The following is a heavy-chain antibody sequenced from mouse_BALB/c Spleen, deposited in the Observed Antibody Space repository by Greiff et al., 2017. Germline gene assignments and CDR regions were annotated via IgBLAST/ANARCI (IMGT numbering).Heavy chain of an antibody. Sequence: QVQLKQSGPELVRPGVSVKISCKGSSYTFTDYAMHWVKQSHAKSLEWIGVISTYYGNTNYNQKFKGKATMTVDKSSSTAYMELARLTSEDSAVYYCARGPRGYDYDEEAPFAYWGQGTLVTVSA. CDR1: SYTFTDYA. J-gene: IGHJ3*01. D-gene: IGHD2-4*01. CDR2: ISTYYGNT. CDR3: ARGPRGYDYDEEAPFAY. V-gene: IGHV1-67*01.